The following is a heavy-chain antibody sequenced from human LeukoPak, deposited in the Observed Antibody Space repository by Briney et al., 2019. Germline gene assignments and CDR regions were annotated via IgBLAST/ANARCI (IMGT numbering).Heavy chain of an antibody. CDR2: ICTSGST. J-gene: IGHJ6*03. V-gene: IGHV4-4*07. CDR3: AKTYYYYYMDV. CDR1: GGSISSYY. Sequence: SETLSLTCTVSGGSISSYYWSWIRQPAGKGLEWIGRICTSGSTNYNPSLKSRVTMSVDTSKNQFSLKLNSVTAADTAVYYCAKTYYYYYMDVWGKGTTVTVSS.